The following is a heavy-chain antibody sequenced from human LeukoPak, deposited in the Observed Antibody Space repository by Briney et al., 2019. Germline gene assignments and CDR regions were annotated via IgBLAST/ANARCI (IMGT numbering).Heavy chain of an antibody. CDR1: GGTFSSYA. V-gene: IGHV1-69*13. CDR2: IIPIFGTA. Sequence: VKVSCKASGGTFSSYAISWVRQAPGQGLEWMGGIIPIFGTANYAQKFQGRVTITADESTSTAYMELSSLRSEDTAVYYCAREWTYYYDSSGYPGGNDYWGQGTLVTVSS. CDR3: AREWTYYYDSSGYPGGNDY. D-gene: IGHD3-22*01. J-gene: IGHJ4*02.